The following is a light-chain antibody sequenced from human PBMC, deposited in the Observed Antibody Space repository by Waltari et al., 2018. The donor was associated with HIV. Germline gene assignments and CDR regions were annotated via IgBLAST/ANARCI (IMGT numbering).Light chain of an antibody. J-gene: IGKJ2*01. CDR1: QSVSSSY. Sequence: EIVLTQSPGTLSLSPGERATLSCRASQSVSSSYLAWYQQKPGQAPRLLIYGASSRATGIPDRFSGSGSGTDFTLTISRLEPEDFAVYYCQQHYSPPYTFGQGTKLEIK. V-gene: IGKV3-20*01. CDR2: GAS. CDR3: QQHYSPPYT.